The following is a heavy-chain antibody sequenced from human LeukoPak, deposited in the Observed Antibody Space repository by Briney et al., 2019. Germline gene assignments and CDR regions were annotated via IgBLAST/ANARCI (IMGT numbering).Heavy chain of an antibody. CDR3: ARKTDRPGAVGRDRYFDL. CDR2: ISVNGGAM. D-gene: IGHD6-13*01. CDR1: GFTFSHYE. Sequence: RPGGSLRPSCTASGFTFSHYEMIWVRQAPGKGLEWVSYISVNGGAMFYADSVKGRFTTSRDDAKNSLFLQMSSLRVEDTAIYYCARKTDRPGAVGRDRYFDLWGRGTLVTVSS. V-gene: IGHV3-48*03. J-gene: IGHJ2*01.